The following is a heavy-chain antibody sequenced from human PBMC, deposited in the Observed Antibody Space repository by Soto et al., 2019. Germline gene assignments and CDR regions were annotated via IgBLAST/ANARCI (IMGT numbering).Heavy chain of an antibody. CDR3: ARSVVVRDYYYGMDV. V-gene: IGHV1-18*01. CDR2: ISAYNGNT. CDR1: GYTFPSCG. D-gene: IGHD3-22*01. Sequence: VALVRASCNASGYTFPSCGIRWVQQAPGQGLEWMGWISAYNGNTNYAQKLQGRVTMTTDTSTSTAYMELRSLRSDDTAVYYCARSVVVRDYYYGMDVWGQGTTVTVSS. J-gene: IGHJ6*02.